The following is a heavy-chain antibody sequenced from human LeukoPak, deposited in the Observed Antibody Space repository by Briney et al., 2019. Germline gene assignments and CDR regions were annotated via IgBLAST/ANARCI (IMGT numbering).Heavy chain of an antibody. J-gene: IGHJ6*03. V-gene: IGHV3-21*01. D-gene: IGHD2-8*01. CDR3: ARDGDCTNGVCYIYYYYYYMDV. Sequence: GGSLRLSCAASGFTFSSYSINWVRQAPGKGLEWVSSISSSSSYIYYADSVKGRFTISRDNAKNSLYLQMNSLRAEDTAVYYCARDGDCTNGVCYIYYYYYYMDVWGKGTTVTVSS. CDR1: GFTFSSYS. CDR2: ISSSSSYI.